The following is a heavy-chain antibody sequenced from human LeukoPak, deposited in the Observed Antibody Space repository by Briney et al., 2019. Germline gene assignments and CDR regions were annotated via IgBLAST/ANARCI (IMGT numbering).Heavy chain of an antibody. V-gene: IGHV3-33*01. CDR2: IWYDGSNK. D-gene: IGHD2-2*02. CDR3: ARDQFSHCSSTNCCTEVPFDY. J-gene: IGHJ4*02. Sequence: PGGSLRLSCAASGFTFSFYGMHWVRQAPGKGLEWVALIWYDGSNKYYADSVKGRFTISRDNSKNTLFLQMNSLRAEDTAVYYCARDQFSHCSSTNCCTEVPFDYWGQGTPVTVSS. CDR1: GFTFSFYG.